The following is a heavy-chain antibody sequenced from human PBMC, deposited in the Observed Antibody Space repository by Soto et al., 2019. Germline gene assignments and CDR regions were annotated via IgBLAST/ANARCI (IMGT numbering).Heavy chain of an antibody. J-gene: IGHJ6*02. D-gene: IGHD3-16*01. CDR2: ISPYTGNT. CDR1: GYIFVNYG. Sequence: QVQLVQSGDEVKKPGASVKVSCKTSGYIFVNYGIAWVRQAPAQGLEWMGWISPYTGNTHSATKIQGRLTMTTDTSTSTAYMELGSLTSDDTAVYYCVMVDNYVTPTPQDVWGQWTTVTVSS. CDR3: VMVDNYVTPTPQDV. V-gene: IGHV1-18*01.